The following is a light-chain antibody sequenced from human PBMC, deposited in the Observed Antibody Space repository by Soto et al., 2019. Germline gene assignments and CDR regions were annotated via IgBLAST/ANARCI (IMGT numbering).Light chain of an antibody. J-gene: IGLJ2*01. CDR3: SSYTSSSTPVV. CDR1: SSDVGGYNY. Sequence: QSALTQPASVSGSPGQSSTISCPGTSSDVGGYNYVSWYQQHPGKAPKLMIYDVSNRPSGVSNRFSGSKSGNTASLTISGLQAEDEADYYCSSYTSSSTPVVFGGGTKVTVL. V-gene: IGLV2-14*01. CDR2: DVS.